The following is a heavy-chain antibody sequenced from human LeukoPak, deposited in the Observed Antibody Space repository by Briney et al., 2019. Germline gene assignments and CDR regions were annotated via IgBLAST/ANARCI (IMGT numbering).Heavy chain of an antibody. CDR1: GFTFDDYG. V-gene: IGHV3-20*04. Sequence: GGSLRLSCAASGFTFDDYGMSWVRQAPGKGLEWVSGINWNGGSTGYADSVKGRFTISRDNAKNSLYLQMNSLRSEDTAVYYCAKADCSTIGCRLFHYWGQGTLVTVSS. CDR2: INWNGGST. CDR3: AKADCSTIGCRLFHY. J-gene: IGHJ4*02. D-gene: IGHD2-21*01.